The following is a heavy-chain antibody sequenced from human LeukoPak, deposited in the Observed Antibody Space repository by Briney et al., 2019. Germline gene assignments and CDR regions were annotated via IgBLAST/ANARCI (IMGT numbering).Heavy chain of an antibody. D-gene: IGHD3-10*01. CDR2: ISAYNGNT. V-gene: IGHV1-18*01. CDR1: GYTFTSYG. Sequence: GASVKVSCKASGYTFTSYGISWVRQAPGQGLEWMGWISAYNGNTNYAQKLQGRVTMTTDTSTSTAYMELRSLRSDDTAVYYCARERGRITMVRGPHRYFDYWGQGTLVTVSS. J-gene: IGHJ4*02. CDR3: ARERGRITMVRGPHRYFDY.